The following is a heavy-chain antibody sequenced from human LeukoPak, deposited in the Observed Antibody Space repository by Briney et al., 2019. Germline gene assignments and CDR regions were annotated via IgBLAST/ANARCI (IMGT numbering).Heavy chain of an antibody. V-gene: IGHV3-53*01. Sequence: GGSLRLSCAASVFTVSSTYMSWVRQAPWKGLEWVSIIYGGGDTYYADSVKGRFTISRDNSKNTLYLQMNSLRAEDTAVYYCARNYYDSSGYSPGTDYWGQGTLVTVSS. D-gene: IGHD3-22*01. CDR3: ARNYYDSSGYSPGTDY. CDR1: VFTVSSTY. J-gene: IGHJ4*02. CDR2: IYGGGDT.